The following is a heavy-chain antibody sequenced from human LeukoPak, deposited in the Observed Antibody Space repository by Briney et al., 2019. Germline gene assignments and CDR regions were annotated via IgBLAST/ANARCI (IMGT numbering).Heavy chain of an antibody. D-gene: IGHD1-26*01. CDR2: IKSETDGGTI. CDR3: TTRPGAPVAY. V-gene: IGHV3-15*01. Sequence: GGSLRLSCAGSGLTFSNVWMSWVRQAPGKGLEWVGRIKSETDGGTIDYVAPVKGRFTISRDDSENTLYLLMNSLKTEDTAVYFCTTRPGAPVAYWGQGTLVTVSS. J-gene: IGHJ4*02. CDR1: GLTFSNVW.